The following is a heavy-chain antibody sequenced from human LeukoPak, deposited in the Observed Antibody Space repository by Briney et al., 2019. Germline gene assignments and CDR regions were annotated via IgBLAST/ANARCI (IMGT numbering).Heavy chain of an antibody. CDR3: SSTTPDYGGNSIDY. Sequence: SETLSLTCAVYGGSFSGYYWSWIRQPPGKGLEWIGEINHSGSTNYNPSLKSRVTISVDTSKNQFSLKLSSVTAADTAVYYCSSTTPDYGGNSIDYWGQGTLVTISS. D-gene: IGHD4-23*01. J-gene: IGHJ4*02. CDR1: GGSFSGYY. CDR2: INHSGST. V-gene: IGHV4-34*01.